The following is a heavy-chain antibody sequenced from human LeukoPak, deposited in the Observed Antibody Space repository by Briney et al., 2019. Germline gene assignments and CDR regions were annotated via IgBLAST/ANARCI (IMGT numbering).Heavy chain of an antibody. D-gene: IGHD5-18*01. CDR2: IYPGDSDT. CDR1: GYSFTSYW. Sequence: GESLKISCKGAGYSFTSYWIGWVRQMPGKGLEWMGIIYPGDSDTRYSPSFQGQVTIYADKSISSAYLQWSSPKASDTAMYYCARHGRYGDTAMVHYYYYMDVWGKGTTVTVSS. CDR3: ARHGRYGDTAMVHYYYYMDV. J-gene: IGHJ6*03. V-gene: IGHV5-51*01.